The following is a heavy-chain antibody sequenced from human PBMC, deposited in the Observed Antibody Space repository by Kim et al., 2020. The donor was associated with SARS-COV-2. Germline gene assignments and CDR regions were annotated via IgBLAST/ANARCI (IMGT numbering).Heavy chain of an antibody. CDR3: ARADYYDSSGPGVYFDY. V-gene: IGHV3-11*06. CDR1: GFTFSDYY. D-gene: IGHD3-22*01. Sequence: GGSLRLSCAASGFTFSDYYMSWIRQAPGKGLEWVSYISSSSSYTNYADSVKGRFTISRDNAKNSLYLQMNSLRAEDTAVYYCARADYYDSSGPGVYFDYWGQGTLVTVSS. CDR2: ISSSSSYT. J-gene: IGHJ4*02.